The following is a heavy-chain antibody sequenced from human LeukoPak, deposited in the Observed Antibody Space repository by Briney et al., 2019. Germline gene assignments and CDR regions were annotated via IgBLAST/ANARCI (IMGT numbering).Heavy chain of an antibody. CDR3: ARGFTIFGVVTGPGYYGMDV. V-gene: IGHV1-69*13. CDR2: IIPIFGTA. CDR1: GGTFSSYA. Sequence: APVKVSCTASGGTFSSYAISWVRQAPGQGLEWMGGIIPIFGTANYAQKFQGRVTITADESTSTAYMELSSLRSEDTAVYYCARGFTIFGVVTGPGYYGMDVWGQGTTVTVSS. J-gene: IGHJ6*02. D-gene: IGHD3-3*01.